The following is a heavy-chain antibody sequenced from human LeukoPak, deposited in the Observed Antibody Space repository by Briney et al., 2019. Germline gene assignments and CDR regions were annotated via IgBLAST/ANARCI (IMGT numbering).Heavy chain of an antibody. D-gene: IGHD6-13*01. CDR1: GGSISSYY. Sequence: SETLSLTCTVSGGSISSYYWSWIRQPPGKGLEWIGYIYYSGSTNYNPSLKSRVTISVDTSKNQFSLKLSSVTAADTAVYYCARAKRSSSWYSGFDYWGQGTLVTVSS. CDR3: ARAKRSSSWYSGFDY. J-gene: IGHJ4*02. V-gene: IGHV4-59*01. CDR2: IYYSGST.